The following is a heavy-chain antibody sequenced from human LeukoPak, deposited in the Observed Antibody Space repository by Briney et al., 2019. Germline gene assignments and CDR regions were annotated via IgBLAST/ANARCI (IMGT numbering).Heavy chain of an antibody. CDR2: INPNSGGT. CDR3: ARGSTLATPGGVPNDY. V-gene: IGHV1-2*02. D-gene: IGHD6-13*01. CDR1: GYTFTGYY. Sequence: GASVKVSCKASGYTFTGYYMHWVRQAPGQGLEWMGWINPNSGGTNYAQKFQGRVTMTRDTSISTAYMELSGLKSDDAAVYYCARGSTLATPGGVPNDYWGQGTLVTVSS. J-gene: IGHJ4*02.